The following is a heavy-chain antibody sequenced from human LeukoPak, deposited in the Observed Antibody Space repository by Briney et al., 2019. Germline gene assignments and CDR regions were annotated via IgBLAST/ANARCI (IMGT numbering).Heavy chain of an antibody. CDR1: GFTVSSNY. V-gene: IGHV3-53*05. Sequence: GGSLRLSCAASGFTVSSNYMSWVRQAPGKGLEWVSVIYSCGSTYYADSVKGRFTISRDNSKNTLYLQMNSLRAEDTAVYYCARDSSRNAFDIWGQGTMVTVSS. J-gene: IGHJ3*02. CDR3: ARDSSRNAFDI. CDR2: IYSCGST.